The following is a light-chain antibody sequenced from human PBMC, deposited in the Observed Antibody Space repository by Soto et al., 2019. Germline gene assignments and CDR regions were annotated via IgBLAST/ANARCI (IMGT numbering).Light chain of an antibody. J-gene: IGLJ1*01. CDR2: EVS. V-gene: IGLV2-18*02. CDR1: SSDVGSYNR. CDR3: SSYTSSNTYV. Sequence: QSALTQPPSVSGSPGQSVAISCTGTSSDVGSYNRVSWYQQPPGTSPKVMIYEVSNRPSGVPDRFSGSKSGTTASLTISGLQAEDEAEYYCSSYTSSNTYVFGTGTKVTVL.